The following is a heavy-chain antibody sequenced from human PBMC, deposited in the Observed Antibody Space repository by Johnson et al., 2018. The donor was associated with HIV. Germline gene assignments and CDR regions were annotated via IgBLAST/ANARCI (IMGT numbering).Heavy chain of an antibody. D-gene: IGHD6-6*01. CDR2: IKSKTDGGTT. CDR3: TTTSSSGYTNSYAFDV. Sequence: VQLVESGGGVVQPGRSLRLSCAASGFTFSSYAMHWVRQAPGKGLEWVGRIKSKTDGGTTDYAAPVKGRFTISRDDSKNTLYLQMNSLKTEDTAVYYCTTTSSSGYTNSYAFDVRGQGTMVTVSS. V-gene: IGHV3-15*01. J-gene: IGHJ3*01. CDR1: GFTFSSYA.